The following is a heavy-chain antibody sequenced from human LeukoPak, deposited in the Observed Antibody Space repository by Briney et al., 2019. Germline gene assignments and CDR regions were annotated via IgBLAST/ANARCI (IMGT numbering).Heavy chain of an antibody. D-gene: IGHD3-10*01. CDR3: VRGRAWFDP. Sequence: SETLSLTCTVSGGSISSYYWSWIRQPPGKRLEWIGYIYYSGNTNYNSSLESRVTISVDTSKNQFSLRLNSVTAADTVVYYCVRGRAWFDPWGQGTLVTVSS. CDR1: GGSISSYY. CDR2: IYYSGNT. V-gene: IGHV4-59*01. J-gene: IGHJ5*02.